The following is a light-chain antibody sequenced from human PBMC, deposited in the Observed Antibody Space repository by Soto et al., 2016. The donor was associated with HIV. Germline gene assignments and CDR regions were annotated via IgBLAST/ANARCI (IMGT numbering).Light chain of an antibody. CDR2: AAS. J-gene: IGKJ4*01. CDR1: QMINSY. Sequence: DIQMTQSPSSLSAYIGDRVTITCRASQMINSYLNWYQQKPGKAPKLLIYAASSLHVGVPSRFTGSGSGTDFSLTISNLQPEDFATYYCQQSYSTLPLTFGGGTKVEIK. CDR3: QQSYSTLPLT. V-gene: IGKV1-39*01.